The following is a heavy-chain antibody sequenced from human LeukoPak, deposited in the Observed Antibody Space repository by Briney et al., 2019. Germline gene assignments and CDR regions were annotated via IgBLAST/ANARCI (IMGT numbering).Heavy chain of an antibody. D-gene: IGHD1-1*01. Sequence: SETLSLTCAVSVGSISRYYWNWIRQPPGKGLEWIGYIYYSGSTNYNPSLRSRVTISVDTSKNQFSLKLSSVTAADTAVYYCARDADNWYDGYYYFNIWRQGTLVTVSS. V-gene: IGHV4-59*01. J-gene: IGHJ4*02. CDR1: VGSISRYY. CDR2: IYYSGST. CDR3: ARDADNWYDGYYYFNI.